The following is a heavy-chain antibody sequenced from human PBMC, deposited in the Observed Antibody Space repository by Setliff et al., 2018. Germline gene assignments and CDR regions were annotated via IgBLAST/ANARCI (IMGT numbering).Heavy chain of an antibody. CDR2: IGHTGSI. CDR3: ARDLGHGGDSDY. CDR1: GYSISSGYT. V-gene: IGHV4-38-2*02. Sequence: PSETLSLTCTVSGYSISSGYTWGWIRQPPGKGLEWVGNIGHTGSINYNPSLKSRLTISRDTSKNQVSLKLNSVTATDTAVYYCARDLGHGGDSDYWGQGILGTVS. D-gene: IGHD2-21*02. J-gene: IGHJ4*02.